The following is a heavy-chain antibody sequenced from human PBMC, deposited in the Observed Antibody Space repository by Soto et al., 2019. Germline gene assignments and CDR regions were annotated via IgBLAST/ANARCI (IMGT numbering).Heavy chain of an antibody. V-gene: IGHV4-61*08. D-gene: IGHD4-17*01. CDR3: ARGGENYGGNAIFDY. J-gene: IGHJ4*02. CDR1: GYSVSSSDYY. CDR2: VYNSVGT. Sequence: PSETLSLTCSVSGYSVSSSDYYWTWIRQPPGKGLEWIGCVYNSVGTHYNTSLKSRVTISVDRSKNQFSLRLSSVTPADAAVYYCARGGENYGGNAIFDYWGQGTLVTVSS.